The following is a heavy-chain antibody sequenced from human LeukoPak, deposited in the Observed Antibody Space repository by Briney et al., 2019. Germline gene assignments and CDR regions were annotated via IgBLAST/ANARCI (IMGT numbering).Heavy chain of an antibody. D-gene: IGHD3-10*01. J-gene: IGHJ4*02. Sequence: ASVKVSCKASGYTFTSYDINWVRQATGQGLEWMGWMNPNSGDTDYAQKFRGSVTMTRNTSISTAYMELSSLRSEDTAVYYCARALVRGVITGGYWGQGTLVTVSS. V-gene: IGHV1-8*01. CDR1: GYTFTSYD. CDR2: MNPNSGDT. CDR3: ARALVRGVITGGY.